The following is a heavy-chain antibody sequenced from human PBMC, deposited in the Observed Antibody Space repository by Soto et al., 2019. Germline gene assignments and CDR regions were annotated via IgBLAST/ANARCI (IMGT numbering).Heavy chain of an antibody. V-gene: IGHV2-70*01. Sequence: SGPTLVNPTQTLTLTCTFSGFSLSTSGMCVSWIRQPPGKALEWLALIDWDDDKYYSTSLKTRLTISKDTSKNQVLLTMTNMGPVDTATYYCACSGSSRHYYYEMDVWAQRTTVTVSS. CDR3: ACSGSSRHYYYEMDV. J-gene: IGHJ6*02. D-gene: IGHD3-10*02. CDR2: IDWDDDK. CDR1: GFSLSTSGMC.